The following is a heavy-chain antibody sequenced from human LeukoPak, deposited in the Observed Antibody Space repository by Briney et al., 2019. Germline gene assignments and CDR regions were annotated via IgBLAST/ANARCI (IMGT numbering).Heavy chain of an antibody. J-gene: IGHJ4*02. V-gene: IGHV4-59*02. D-gene: IGHD4-11*01. Sequence: SSETLSLTCTVSGDSVSSHYWGWIRQPPGKGLEWIAHVYYTGTFNYNPSLKSRVTISIDTSKNQFSLKLISVTAADTAVYYCARYSNHVDYFDSWGQGTLVTVSS. CDR2: VYYTGTF. CDR3: ARYSNHVDYFDS. CDR1: GDSVSSHY.